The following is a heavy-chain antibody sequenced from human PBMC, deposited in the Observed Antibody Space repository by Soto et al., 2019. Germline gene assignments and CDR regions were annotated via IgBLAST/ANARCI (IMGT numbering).Heavy chain of an antibody. Sequence: EVQLVESGGGLVQPGGSLRLCCVDSGFSFSSYWMHWVRQGPGKGLVWVSRINTDGSSTNYADSVKGRFTISRDNAKNTVYLQMSSLRAEDTAVYYCARSPGGYYIDWGQGTMVTVSS. J-gene: IGHJ3*01. CDR2: INTDGSST. CDR3: ARSPGGYYID. V-gene: IGHV3-74*01. D-gene: IGHD3-9*01. CDR1: GFSFSSYW.